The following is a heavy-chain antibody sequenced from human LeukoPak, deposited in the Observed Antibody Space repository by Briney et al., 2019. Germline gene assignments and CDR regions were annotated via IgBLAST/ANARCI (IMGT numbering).Heavy chain of an antibody. D-gene: IGHD3-10*01. CDR3: ASSGGRSGLWFGELYPYYFDY. J-gene: IGHJ4*02. V-gene: IGHV1-2*02. CDR2: INPNSGGT. Sequence: ASVTVSCKASGYTFTGYYMHWVRQAPGQGLEWMGWINPNSGGTNYAQKFQGRVTMTRDTSISTAYMELSRLRSDDTAVYYCASSGGRSGLWFGELYPYYFDYWGQGTLVTVSS. CDR1: GYTFTGYY.